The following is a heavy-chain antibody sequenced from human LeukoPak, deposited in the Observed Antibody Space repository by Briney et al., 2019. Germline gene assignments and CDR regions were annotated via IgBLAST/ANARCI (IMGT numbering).Heavy chain of an antibody. CDR1: GFTFSSYG. Sequence: PGGSLRLSCAASGFTFSSYGMHWVRQAPGKGLEWVAFIRYDGSNKYYADSVKGRFTISRDNSKNTVYLQMNSLRAEDTAVYYCSRDQLSYCDGDCPWGQGTLVTVSS. V-gene: IGHV3-30*02. J-gene: IGHJ5*02. CDR2: IRYDGSNK. CDR3: SRDQLSYCDGDCP. D-gene: IGHD2-21*02.